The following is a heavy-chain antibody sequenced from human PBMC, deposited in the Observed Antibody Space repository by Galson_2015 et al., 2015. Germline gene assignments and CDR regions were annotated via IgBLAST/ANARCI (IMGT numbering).Heavy chain of an antibody. CDR3: ARTPDYDLLTGSTLDY. Sequence: SLRLSCAASGFTFSTYAMNWVRQAPGKELEWVSGISDSGGSTYYADSVRSRFTISRDNSKNTLYLQMNSLRAEDTAVYYCARTPDYDLLTGSTLDYWGQGALVTVSS. D-gene: IGHD3-9*01. J-gene: IGHJ4*02. CDR1: GFTFSTYA. V-gene: IGHV3-23*01. CDR2: ISDSGGST.